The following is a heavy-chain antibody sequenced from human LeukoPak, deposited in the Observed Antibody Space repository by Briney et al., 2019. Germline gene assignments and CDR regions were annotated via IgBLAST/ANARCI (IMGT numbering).Heavy chain of an antibody. CDR3: ARDPDSSGYSTFHD. V-gene: IGHV3-74*01. J-gene: IGHJ1*01. Sequence: PGGSLRLSCAASGFTFSSHWMHWVRQAPGKGLVWVSRIKRDGSSTSYADSVKGRFTISRDNAKNTLYLQMNSLRAEDTAVYYCARDPDSSGYSTFHDWGQGTLVTVSS. D-gene: IGHD3-22*01. CDR1: GFTFSSHW. CDR2: IKRDGSST.